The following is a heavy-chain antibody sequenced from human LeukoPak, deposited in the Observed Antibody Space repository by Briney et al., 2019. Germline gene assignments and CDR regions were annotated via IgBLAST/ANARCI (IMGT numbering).Heavy chain of an antibody. Sequence: GALGLSFAGSGFTFSSYAMRWGRPAPGEGVGGGSAISGSGGSTYYADSVKGRFTISRDNSKNTLYLQMNSLRAEDTAVYYCAKDVSRSFVDTAVDYWGQGTLVTVSS. CDR2: ISGSGGST. CDR3: AKDVSRSFVDTAVDY. CDR1: GFTFSSYA. J-gene: IGHJ4*02. V-gene: IGHV3-23*01. D-gene: IGHD5-18*01.